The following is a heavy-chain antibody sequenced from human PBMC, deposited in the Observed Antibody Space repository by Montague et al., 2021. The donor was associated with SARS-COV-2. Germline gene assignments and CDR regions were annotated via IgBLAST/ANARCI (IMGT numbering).Heavy chain of an antibody. J-gene: IGHJ6*03. Sequence: SETLSLTCTVSGGSVSSSPYYWGWIRQPPGRGLEWVGSITYSGRTYFSPSLKSRLTISVDSSENQFSLRLSSVTAADTAVYYCASSYYYGTGTYVDNYYMDVWGQGTTVTVSS. CDR3: ASSYYYGTGTYVDNYYMDV. CDR1: GGSVSSSPYY. CDR2: ITYSGRT. D-gene: IGHD3-10*01. V-gene: IGHV4-39*01.